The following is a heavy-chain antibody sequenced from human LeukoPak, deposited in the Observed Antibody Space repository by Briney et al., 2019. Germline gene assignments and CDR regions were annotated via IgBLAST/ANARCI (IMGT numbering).Heavy chain of an antibody. Sequence: GGSLRLSCAASGFTSSSYAMSWVRQAPGKGLEWVSGISGSGGSTYYADSVKGRFTISRDNSKNTLYLQMNSLRAEDTAVYYCAKGNFKNGWLSSWGQGTLVTVSS. CDR1: GFTSSSYA. J-gene: IGHJ4*02. V-gene: IGHV3-23*01. D-gene: IGHD6-19*01. CDR2: ISGSGGST. CDR3: AKGNFKNGWLSS.